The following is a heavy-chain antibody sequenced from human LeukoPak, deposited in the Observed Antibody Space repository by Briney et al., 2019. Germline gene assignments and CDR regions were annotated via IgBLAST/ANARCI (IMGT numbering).Heavy chain of an antibody. D-gene: IGHD3-10*01. CDR1: GDSISTGGYF. CDR2: IYAGGKT. CDR3: ARMDYYGSGSYHSWFDP. J-gene: IGHJ5*02. Sequence: SQTLSLTCTVSGDSISTGGYFWSWIRQPAGKGLEWIGRIYAGGKTNYNPSLRSRVTISVDTSRNQFSLKLNSVTAADTAVYYCARMDYYGSGSYHSWFDPWGQGTLVTVSS. V-gene: IGHV4-61*02.